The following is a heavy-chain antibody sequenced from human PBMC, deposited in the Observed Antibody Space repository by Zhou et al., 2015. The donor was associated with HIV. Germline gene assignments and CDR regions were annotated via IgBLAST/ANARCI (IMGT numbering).Heavy chain of an antibody. CDR1: GFTFSDHY. J-gene: IGHJ4*02. Sequence: EVQLVESGGDLVQPGGSLRLSCAASGFTFSDHYMDWVRQAPGKGLEWVGRTRDKANSYTTEYAASVKGRFTISRDDSKNSLYLQMNSLKTEDTAVYYCARGPSGSTGYTFPFDYWGQGILVTVSS. CDR3: ARGPSGSTGYTFPFDY. CDR2: TRDKANSYTT. D-gene: IGHD3-9*01. V-gene: IGHV3-72*01.